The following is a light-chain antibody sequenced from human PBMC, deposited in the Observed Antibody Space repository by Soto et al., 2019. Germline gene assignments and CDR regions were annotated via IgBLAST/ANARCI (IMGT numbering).Light chain of an antibody. CDR2: GAS. CDR3: LHYKDWPRWT. V-gene: IGKV3-15*01. J-gene: IGKJ1*01. CDR1: QSIGNN. Sequence: EIVMTQSPAALSVSPGGGCTLSFIASQSIGNNLAWYQQQPGQAPRLLIYGASTTASGIPARFSGSGSGTEFTLTISSLQSEDFAVYYCLHYKDWPRWTFGQGTKVDIK.